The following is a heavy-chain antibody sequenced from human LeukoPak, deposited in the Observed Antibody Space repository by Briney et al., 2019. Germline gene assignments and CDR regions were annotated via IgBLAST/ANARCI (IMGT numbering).Heavy chain of an antibody. D-gene: IGHD1-26*01. CDR1: GFIFSDYS. CDR2: ISTHSTYT. CDR3: VRTAGRDGGI. J-gene: IGHJ4*02. V-gene: IGHV3-11*06. Sequence: GGSLRLSCAASGFIFSDYSMSWIRQAPGKGLEWVSYISTHSTYTHYADSVKGRFTISRDNAKKSLYLQMNSLRAEDTAVYYCVRTAGRDGGIWGQGTLVTVSS.